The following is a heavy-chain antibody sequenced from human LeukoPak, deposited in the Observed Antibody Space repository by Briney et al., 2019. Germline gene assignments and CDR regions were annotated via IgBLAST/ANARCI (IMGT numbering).Heavy chain of an antibody. D-gene: IGHD5-12*01. CDR1: GFTFSIYD. Sequence: SGGWLRLSCAASGFTFSIYDMNWVRQAPGKGLEWVSYISSSSSTIYYADSVKGRFTISRDNAKNSLYLQMNSLRAEDTAVYYCAREDASGLDYWGQGTLVIVSS. CDR3: AREDASGLDY. CDR2: ISSSSSTI. V-gene: IGHV3-48*01. J-gene: IGHJ4*02.